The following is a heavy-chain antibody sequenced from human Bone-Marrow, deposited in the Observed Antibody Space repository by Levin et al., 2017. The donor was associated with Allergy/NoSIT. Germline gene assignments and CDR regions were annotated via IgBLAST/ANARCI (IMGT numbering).Heavy chain of an antibody. J-gene: IGHJ4*02. CDR2: LSYDGTVE. CDR1: GFTFDNHG. Sequence: GGSLRLSCVGSGFTFDNHGIHWVRQAPGKGLEWVSVLSYDGTVEYYADSVKGRLTMSRDNSKNTAYLQIQSLRADDTAVYYCASTGGNHRHDFDFWGQGILVTVSS. CDR3: ASTGGNHRHDFDF. D-gene: IGHD2-8*02. V-gene: IGHV3-30*03.